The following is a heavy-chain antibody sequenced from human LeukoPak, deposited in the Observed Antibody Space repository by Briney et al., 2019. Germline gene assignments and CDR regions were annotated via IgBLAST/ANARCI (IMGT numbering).Heavy chain of an antibody. J-gene: IGHJ3*02. D-gene: IGHD6-6*01. Sequence: SETLSLTCAVYGGSFSGYYWSWIRQPAGKGLEWIGRIYTSGSTNYNPSLKSRVTMSVDTSKNQFSLKLSSVTAADTAVYYCARGHSSSDAFDIWGQGTMVTVSS. V-gene: IGHV4-59*10. CDR3: ARGHSSSDAFDI. CDR1: GGSFSGYY. CDR2: IYTSGST.